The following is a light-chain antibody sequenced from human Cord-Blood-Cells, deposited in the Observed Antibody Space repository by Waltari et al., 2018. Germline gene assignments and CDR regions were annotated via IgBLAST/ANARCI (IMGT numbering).Light chain of an antibody. J-gene: IGKJ1*01. Sequence: DIQITQSPSTLSASVGHRVTITCRAGQSISSWLAWYQHKPGKAPKLLIYKASSLESGVPSRFSGSGSGTEFTLTISSLQPDDFATYYCQQSTWTFGQGTKVEIK. V-gene: IGKV1-5*03. CDR3: QQSTWT. CDR2: KAS. CDR1: QSISSW.